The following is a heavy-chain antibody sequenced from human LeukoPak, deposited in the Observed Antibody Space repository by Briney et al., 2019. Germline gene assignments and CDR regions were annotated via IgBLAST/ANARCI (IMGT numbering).Heavy chain of an antibody. CDR1: GFTFSSFA. J-gene: IGHJ3*02. V-gene: IGHV3-23*01. D-gene: IGHD3-3*01. CDR2: ISGSGDST. Sequence: GGSLRLSCAASGFTFSSFALSWVRQAPGKGLEWVSSISGSGDSTYYMESVKGRFTISRDNSENTLYLQMNSLRAEDTAVYYCARATNHYDFWSGYLGNDAFDIWGQGTMVTVSS. CDR3: ARATNHYDFWSGYLGNDAFDI.